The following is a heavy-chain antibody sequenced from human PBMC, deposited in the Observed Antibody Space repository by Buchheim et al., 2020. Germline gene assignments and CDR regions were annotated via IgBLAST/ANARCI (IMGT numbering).Heavy chain of an antibody. J-gene: IGHJ6*02. CDR2: IWYDGSNP. CDR3: VRDWGVVVPAGGNYGMDV. V-gene: IGHV3-33*01. Sequence: QVQLVESGGGVVQPGRSLRLSCATSGFTFSSFGMHWVRQAPGKGLEWVAVIWYDGSNPYYADSVKGRFTISRDNSKNTLYLQMNSLRADDTAVYYCVRDWGVVVPAGGNYGMDVWGQGTT. D-gene: IGHD2-2*01. CDR1: GFTFSSFG.